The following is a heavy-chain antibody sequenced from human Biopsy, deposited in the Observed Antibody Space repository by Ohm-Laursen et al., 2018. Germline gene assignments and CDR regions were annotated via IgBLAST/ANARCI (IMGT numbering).Heavy chain of an antibody. CDR3: ARDRYYGSENYFSHYNMDV. CDR1: GFTFSGYG. Sequence: SLRLSCAASGFTFSGYGMHWVRQAPGKGLEWGAVIWDDGTDKFYADSVKGRFTISRGNSKNTLYLHMNSLRAADTAVYYCARDRYYGSENYFSHYNMDVWGQGTTVTVSS. CDR2: IWDDGTDK. D-gene: IGHD3-10*01. J-gene: IGHJ6*03. V-gene: IGHV3-33*01.